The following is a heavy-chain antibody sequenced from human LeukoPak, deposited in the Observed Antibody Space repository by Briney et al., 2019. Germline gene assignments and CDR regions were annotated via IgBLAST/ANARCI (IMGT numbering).Heavy chain of an antibody. CDR3: AKDISGGNSGGFDY. J-gene: IGHJ4*02. D-gene: IGHD4-23*01. V-gene: IGHV3-48*01. CDR1: GFTFNTYT. CDR2: ISGSSGII. Sequence: PGGSLRLSCAASGFTFNTYTMNWVRQAPGKGLEWVSYISGSSGIIDYADSVRGRFTISRDNAKNSLYLQMNSLRAEDTALYYCAKDISGGNSGGFDYWGQGTLVTVSS.